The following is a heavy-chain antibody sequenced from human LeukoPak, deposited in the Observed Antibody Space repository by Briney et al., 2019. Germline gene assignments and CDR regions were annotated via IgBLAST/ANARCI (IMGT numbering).Heavy chain of an antibody. Sequence: ASVKVSCKASGYTFTGYYMHWVRQAPGQGLEWMGWINPNSGGTNYAQKFQGRVTMTKDTSISTAYMELRRLRSDDTAVYYCARDPLRRSGSWSGSNWFDPWGQGTLVTVSS. V-gene: IGHV1-2*02. D-gene: IGHD6-13*01. CDR1: GYTFTGYY. CDR2: INPNSGGT. J-gene: IGHJ5*02. CDR3: ARDPLRRSGSWSGSNWFDP.